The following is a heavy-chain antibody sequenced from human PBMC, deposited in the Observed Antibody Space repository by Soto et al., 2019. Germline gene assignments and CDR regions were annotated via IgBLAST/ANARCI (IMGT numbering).Heavy chain of an antibody. D-gene: IGHD2-8*01. CDR3: ARGHIVLMVYALNHGMDV. J-gene: IGHJ6*02. CDR1: GYTFTSYY. V-gene: IGHV1-46*01. Sequence: ASVKVSCKASGYTFTSYYMHWVRQAPGQGLEWMGIINPSGGSTSYAQKLQGRVTMTRDTSTSTVYMELSSLRSEDTAVYYCARGHIVLMVYALNHGMDVWGQGTTVTVSS. CDR2: INPSGGST.